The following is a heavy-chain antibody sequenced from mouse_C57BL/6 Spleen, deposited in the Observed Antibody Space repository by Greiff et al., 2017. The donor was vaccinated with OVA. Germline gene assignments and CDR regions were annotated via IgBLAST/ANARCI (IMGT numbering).Heavy chain of an antibody. Sequence: QVQLQQPGAELVKPGASVKLSCKASGYTFTSYWMHWVKQRPGRGLEWIGRIDPNSGGTKYNEKFKSKATLTVDKPSSTAYMQISSLTSEDSAVYYCARGGYGSSYEWYFDVWGTGTTVTVSS. CDR3: ARGGYGSSYEWYFDV. V-gene: IGHV1-72*01. CDR1: GYTFTSYW. CDR2: IDPNSGGT. D-gene: IGHD1-1*01. J-gene: IGHJ1*03.